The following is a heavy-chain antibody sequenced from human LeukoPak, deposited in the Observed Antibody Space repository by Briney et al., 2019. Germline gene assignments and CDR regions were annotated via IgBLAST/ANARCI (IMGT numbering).Heavy chain of an antibody. CDR3: ARSRGVVVAGDAFDL. CDR1: GFTFRSYG. CDR2: IFGGGST. Sequence: GGSLRLSCAASGFTFRSYGMHWVRQAPGKGLEWVSIIFGGGSTYYADSVKGRFTISRDNSKNTLYLQMNSLRAEDTAVYYCARSRGVVVAGDAFDLWGQGTMVTVSS. D-gene: IGHD2-15*01. J-gene: IGHJ3*01. V-gene: IGHV3-66*01.